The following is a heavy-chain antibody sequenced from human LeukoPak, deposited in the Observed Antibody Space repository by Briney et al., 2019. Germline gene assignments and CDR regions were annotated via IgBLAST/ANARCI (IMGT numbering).Heavy chain of an antibody. CDR1: GGSISSYY. V-gene: IGHV4-4*07. CDR2: ISASGST. J-gene: IGHJ4*02. Sequence: SETLSLTCTVSGGSISSYYWTWIRQPAGKGLEWIGRISASGSTNYNPSLKSRVTISVDTSKNQFSLKLSSVTAADTAVYYCARGYSSSPFDYWGQGTLVTVSS. CDR3: ARGYSSSPFDY. D-gene: IGHD6-13*01.